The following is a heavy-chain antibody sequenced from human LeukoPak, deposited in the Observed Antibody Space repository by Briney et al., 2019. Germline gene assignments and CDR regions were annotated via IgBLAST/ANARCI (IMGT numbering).Heavy chain of an antibody. D-gene: IGHD1-1*01. CDR2: INHSGST. V-gene: IGHV4-34*01. CDR1: GGSISSYY. J-gene: IGHJ4*02. CDR3: VGTMGTGTPGFDY. Sequence: SETLSLTCTVSGGSISSYYWSWIRQPPGKGLEWIGEINHSGSTNYNPSLKSRVTISVDTSKNQFSLKLSSVTAADTAVYYCVGTMGTGTPGFDYWGQGTLVTVSS.